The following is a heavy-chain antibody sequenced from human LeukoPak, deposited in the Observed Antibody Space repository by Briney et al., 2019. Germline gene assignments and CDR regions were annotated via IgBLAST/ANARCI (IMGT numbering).Heavy chain of an antibody. Sequence: GGSLRLSCAASGFSFNDYAMSWVRRAPGKGLEWVSTISGRGDSTYYAASVKGRFTISRDNSKNTLFLHMNSLRADETAVYYCAKGVNYFVLEYWGQGTLVTISS. CDR1: GFSFNDYA. CDR2: ISGRGDST. CDR3: AKGVNYFVLEY. J-gene: IGHJ4*02. V-gene: IGHV3-23*01. D-gene: IGHD3-10*02.